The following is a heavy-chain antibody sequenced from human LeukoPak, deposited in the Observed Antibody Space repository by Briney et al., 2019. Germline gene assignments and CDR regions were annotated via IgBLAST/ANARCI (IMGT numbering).Heavy chain of an antibody. Sequence: GGSLRLSCAASGFTFSYYYMTWIRQAPGKGLEWVSDICSSGSTMYYADSVKGRFTISRDNAKNSLFLQMNSLRAGDTAVYYCARFRLSDGGHSDYWGQGTLVTVSS. CDR1: GFTFSYYY. D-gene: IGHD4-23*01. J-gene: IGHJ4*02. V-gene: IGHV3-11*01. CDR3: ARFRLSDGGHSDY. CDR2: ICSSGSTM.